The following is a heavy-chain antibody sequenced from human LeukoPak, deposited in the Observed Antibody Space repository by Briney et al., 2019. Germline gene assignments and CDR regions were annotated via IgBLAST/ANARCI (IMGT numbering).Heavy chain of an antibody. J-gene: IGHJ6*03. V-gene: IGHV4-39*02. CDR1: GGSISSSTYY. Sequence: PSETLSLTCNVFGGSISSSTYYWGWIRQPPGKGLEWIGRISYSGSTYHNPSLKSRVTMSVDTSMNHFSLRLSSVTAADTALYYCARLTHSYYSDTSGYYPYYYMDVWGKGTTVTVSS. CDR2: ISYSGST. CDR3: ARLTHSYYSDTSGYYPYYYMDV. D-gene: IGHD3-22*01.